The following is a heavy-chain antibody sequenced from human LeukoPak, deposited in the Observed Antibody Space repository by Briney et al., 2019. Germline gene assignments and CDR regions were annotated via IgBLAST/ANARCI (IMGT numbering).Heavy chain of an antibody. CDR1: GGSISSSYY. D-gene: IGHD4-17*01. CDR3: ARVPTVTFFDY. V-gene: IGHV4-39*01. J-gene: IGHJ4*02. Sequence: SETLSLTCTVSGGSISSSYYWGWIRQPPGKGLEWIGSIYYSRSTYYNPSLKSRVTISVDTSKNQFSLKLSSVTAADTAVYYCARVPTVTFFDYWGQGTLVTVSS. CDR2: IYYSRST.